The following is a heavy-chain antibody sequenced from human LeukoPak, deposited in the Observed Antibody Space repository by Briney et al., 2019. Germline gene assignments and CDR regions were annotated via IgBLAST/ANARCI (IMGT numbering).Heavy chain of an antibody. Sequence: KMSGPTLVNPTQTLTLTCTFSGFSLSTSGVGVGWIRQPPGKALEWLVLIYWDDDKRYSPSLKSRLTITKDTSKNQVVLTMTNTDPVDTATYYCAHRLIAAAIFDYWGQGTLVTVSS. D-gene: IGHD6-13*01. CDR2: IYWDDDK. J-gene: IGHJ4*02. CDR1: GFSLSTSGVG. V-gene: IGHV2-5*02. CDR3: AHRLIAAAIFDY.